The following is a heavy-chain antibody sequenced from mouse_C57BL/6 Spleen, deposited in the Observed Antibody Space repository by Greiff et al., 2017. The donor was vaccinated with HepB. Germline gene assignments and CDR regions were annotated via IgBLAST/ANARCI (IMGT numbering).Heavy chain of an antibody. V-gene: IGHV1-74*01. J-gene: IGHJ4*01. CDR2: IHPSDSDT. CDR3: AIGLRPLYAMDY. D-gene: IGHD3-2*02. Sequence: QVQLKQPGAELVKPGASVKVSCKASGYTFTSYWMHWVKQRPGQGLEWIGRIHPSDSDTNYNQKFKGKATLTVDKSSSTAYMQLSSLTSEDSAVYYCAIGLRPLYAMDYWGQGTSVTVSS. CDR1: GYTFTSYW.